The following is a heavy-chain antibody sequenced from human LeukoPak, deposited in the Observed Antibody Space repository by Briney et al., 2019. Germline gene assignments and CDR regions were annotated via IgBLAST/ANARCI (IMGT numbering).Heavy chain of an antibody. Sequence: PSETLSLTCTVSGGSISSYFWSWIRQPPGKGLEWIGYIYYSGSTNYNPSHKSRVTISVDTSKNQFSLKLSSVTAADTAVYYCATYDSSGYKFDFWGQGTLVTVYS. CDR2: IYYSGST. CDR1: GGSISSYF. J-gene: IGHJ4*02. CDR3: ATYDSSGYKFDF. D-gene: IGHD3-22*01. V-gene: IGHV4-59*08.